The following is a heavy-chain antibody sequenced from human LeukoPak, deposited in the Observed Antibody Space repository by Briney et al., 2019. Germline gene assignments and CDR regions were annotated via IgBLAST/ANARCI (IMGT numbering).Heavy chain of an antibody. CDR3: AREPTVNWYFDL. V-gene: IGHV4-59*01. D-gene: IGHD4-11*01. CDR1: GGSISSYY. J-gene: IGHJ2*01. Sequence: SETLSLTCTVSGGSISSYYWSWIRQPPGKGLEWIGYIYYSGSTNYNPSLKSRVTISVDTSKNQFSLKLSSVTAADTAVYYRAREPTVNWYFDLWGRGTLVTVSS. CDR2: IYYSGST.